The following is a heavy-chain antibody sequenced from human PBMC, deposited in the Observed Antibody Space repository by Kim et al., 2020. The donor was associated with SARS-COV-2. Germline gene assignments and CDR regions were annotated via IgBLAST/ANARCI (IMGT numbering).Heavy chain of an antibody. Sequence: GGSLRLSCAASGFTFSSYGMHWVRQAPGKGLEWVAVISYDGRNKYYADSVKGRFTISRDNSKNTMYLQMNSLRAEDTAVYYCAKERNRGSGCYYKIFSEGYLDYWGQGNLVTVSS. V-gene: IGHV3-30*18. CDR3: AKERNRGSGCYYKIFSEGYLDY. D-gene: IGHD3-10*01. CDR2: ISYDGRNK. CDR1: GFTFSSYG. J-gene: IGHJ4*02.